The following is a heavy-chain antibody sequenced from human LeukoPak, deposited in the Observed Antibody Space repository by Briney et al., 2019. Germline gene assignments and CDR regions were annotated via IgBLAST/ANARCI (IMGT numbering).Heavy chain of an antibody. CDR3: ASGDYGRYDY. CDR1: GGSFSGYY. Sequence: SETLSLTCAVYGGSFSGYYWSWIRQPPGKGLEWIGEINHSGSTNYNPSLKSRVTISVDTSKNQFSLKLSSATAADTAVYYCASGDYGRYDYWGQGTLVTVSS. D-gene: IGHD4-17*01. J-gene: IGHJ4*02. CDR2: INHSGST. V-gene: IGHV4-34*01.